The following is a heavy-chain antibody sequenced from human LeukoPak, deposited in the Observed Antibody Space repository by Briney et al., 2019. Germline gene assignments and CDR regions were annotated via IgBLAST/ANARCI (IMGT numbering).Heavy chain of an antibody. D-gene: IGHD6-13*01. Sequence: SQTLSLTCAISGDSVSSNGAAWNWIRQSPSRGLEWLGRTYYRSKWYNDYAVSVKSRITINPDTSKNQFSLQLNSVTPEDTAVYYCAREGEGIAAAGTPGVFDYWGQGTLVTVSS. J-gene: IGHJ4*02. CDR2: TYYRSKWYN. V-gene: IGHV6-1*01. CDR3: AREGEGIAAAGTPGVFDY. CDR1: GDSVSSNGAA.